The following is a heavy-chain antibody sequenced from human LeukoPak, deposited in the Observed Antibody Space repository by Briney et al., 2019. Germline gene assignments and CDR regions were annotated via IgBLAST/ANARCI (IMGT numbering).Heavy chain of an antibody. D-gene: IGHD3-10*01. CDR1: GFSLSRRGVG. V-gene: IGHV2-5*02. CDR2: NYWDDDK. CDR3: AHLSRIKVLREVLRIFDS. J-gene: IGHJ4*02. Sequence: ESGPTLVNPSPALTLTFTFSGFSLSRRGVGEGLIRQPPVKALGRIALNYWDDDKRYSPSLTSRLTITKDTSKNQVVLTMTNMDPVDTATYYCAHLSRIKVLREVLRIFDSWGRGTLVTVSS.